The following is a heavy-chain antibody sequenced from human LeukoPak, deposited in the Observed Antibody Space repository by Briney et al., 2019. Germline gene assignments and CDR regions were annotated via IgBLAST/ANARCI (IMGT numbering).Heavy chain of an antibody. Sequence: PSETLSLTCAVYGGSFSGYYWSWTRQPPGKGLEWIGEINHSGSTNYNPSLKSRVTISVDKSKNQFSLKLSSVTAADTAVYYCARDLKGGGYVGDYFDYWGQGTLVTVSS. CDR1: GGSFSGYY. CDR2: INHSGST. D-gene: IGHD5-12*01. CDR3: ARDLKGGGYVGDYFDY. J-gene: IGHJ4*02. V-gene: IGHV4-34*01.